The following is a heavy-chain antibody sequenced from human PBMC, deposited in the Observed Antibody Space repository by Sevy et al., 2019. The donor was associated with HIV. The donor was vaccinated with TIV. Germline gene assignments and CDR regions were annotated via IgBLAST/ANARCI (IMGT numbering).Heavy chain of an antibody. CDR2: INHSGST. CDR1: GGSFSGYY. CDR3: ARGGSRITSVVATSDY. Sequence: SETLSLTCTVYGGSFSGYYWSWIRQPPGKGLEWIGEINHSGSTNYNPSLKSRVTISVDTSKNQFSLKLSSVTAADTAVYYCARGGSRITSVVATSDYWGQGTLVTVSS. J-gene: IGHJ4*02. V-gene: IGHV4-34*01. D-gene: IGHD5-12*01.